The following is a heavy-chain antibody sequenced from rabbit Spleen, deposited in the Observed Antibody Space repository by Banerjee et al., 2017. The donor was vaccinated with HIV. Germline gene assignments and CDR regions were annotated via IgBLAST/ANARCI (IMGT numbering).Heavy chain of an antibody. V-gene: IGHV1S40*01. J-gene: IGHJ6*01. CDR2: IYAGSSAGT. D-gene: IGHD7-1*01. Sequence: QSLEESGGDLVKPGASLTLTCTASGFSFSNSYWMCWVRQAPGKGLEWIACIYAGSSAGTYYAYWAKGRVTISKTSSTTVTLQMTSLTAADTATYFCARDTGTSFSTYGMDLWGPGTLVTVS. CDR3: ARDTGTSFSTYGMDL. CDR1: GFSFSNSYW.